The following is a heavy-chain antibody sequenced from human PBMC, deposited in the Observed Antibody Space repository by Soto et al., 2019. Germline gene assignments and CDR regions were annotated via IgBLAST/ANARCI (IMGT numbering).Heavy chain of an antibody. D-gene: IGHD3-10*01. CDR3: AKELLWFGELYDYYYGMDV. J-gene: IGHJ6*02. CDR1: GFTFSSYA. Sequence: WGSLRLSCAASGFTFSSYAIIFFRHSPFKWLEWVSAISGSGGSTYYADSVKGRFTISRDNSKNTLYLQMNSLRAEDTAVYYCAKELLWFGELYDYYYGMDVWGQGTTVTVSS. V-gene: IGHV3-23*01. CDR2: ISGSGGST.